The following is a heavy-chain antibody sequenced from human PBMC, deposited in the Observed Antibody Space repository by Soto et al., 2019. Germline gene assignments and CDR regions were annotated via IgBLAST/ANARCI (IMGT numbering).Heavy chain of an antibody. J-gene: IGHJ6*02. CDR2: IYHSGST. V-gene: IGHV4-59*12. CDR1: GGSISSYY. CDR3: AREGKPGHYYYYGMDV. Sequence: SETLSLTCTVSGGSISSYYWSWIRQPPGKGLEWIGYIYHSGSTYYNPSLKSRVTISVDRSKNQFSLKLSSVNAADTAVYYCAREGKPGHYYYYGMDVWGQGTTVTVSS.